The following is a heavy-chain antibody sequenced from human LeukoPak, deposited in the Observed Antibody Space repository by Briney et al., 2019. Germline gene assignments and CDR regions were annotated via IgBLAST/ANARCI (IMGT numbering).Heavy chain of an antibody. CDR3: ASSSRFGETAGY. J-gene: IGHJ4*02. CDR1: RFIFSTYA. V-gene: IGHV3-74*01. Sequence: GGSLRLSCTASRFIFSTYAMNWVRQAPGKGLVWVSRINSDGSSTSYADSVKGRFTISRDNAKNTLYLQMNSLRAEDTAVYYCASSSRFGETAGYWGQGTLVTVSS. D-gene: IGHD3-3*01. CDR2: INSDGSST.